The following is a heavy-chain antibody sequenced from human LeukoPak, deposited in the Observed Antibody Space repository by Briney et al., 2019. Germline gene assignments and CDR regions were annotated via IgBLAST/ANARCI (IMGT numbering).Heavy chain of an antibody. CDR3: ASEEGGLDV. CDR2: IKTDGSYT. J-gene: IGHJ6*02. Sequence: GGSLRLSCAASGFTFSRYWMHWVRQAPGKGLVWVSRIKTDGSYTSYADSVKGRFTISRDNAKSTVYLQMNGLRGDDTAVYYCASEEGGLDVWGQGTTVTVSS. V-gene: IGHV3-74*01. CDR1: GFTFSRYW.